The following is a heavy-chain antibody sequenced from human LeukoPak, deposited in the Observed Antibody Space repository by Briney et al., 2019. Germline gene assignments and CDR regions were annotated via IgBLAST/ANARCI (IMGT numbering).Heavy chain of an antibody. CDR3: AKDLAGGNVPDS. J-gene: IGHJ4*02. V-gene: IGHV3-20*04. CDR2: INWNGGST. CDR1: GFTFDDYG. D-gene: IGHD2-8*02. Sequence: GGSLRLSCAASGFTFDDYGMSWVRQAPGKGLEWVSGINWNGGSTGYADSVKGRFTISRDNSKNTLYLHMSDLRAEDTALYYCAKDLAGGNVPDSWGQGALVTVYS.